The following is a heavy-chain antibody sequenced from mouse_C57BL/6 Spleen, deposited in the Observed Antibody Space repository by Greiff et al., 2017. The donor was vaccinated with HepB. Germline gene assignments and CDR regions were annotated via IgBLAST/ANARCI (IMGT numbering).Heavy chain of an antibody. CDR3: AKTAGYVFFAY. CDR2: INPSTGGT. D-gene: IGHD3-2*02. CDR1: GYSFTGYY. Sequence: EVQLQQSGPELVKPGASVKISCKASGYSFTGYYMNWVKQSPEKSLEWIGEINPSTGGTTYNQKFKANATLTVDKSSSTAYMQLKSLTSEDSAVYYCAKTAGYVFFAYWGQGTLVTVSA. V-gene: IGHV1-42*01. J-gene: IGHJ3*01.